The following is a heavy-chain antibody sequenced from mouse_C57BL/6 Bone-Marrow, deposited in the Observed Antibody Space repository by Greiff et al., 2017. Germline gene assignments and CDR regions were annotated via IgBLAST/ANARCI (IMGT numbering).Heavy chain of an antibody. J-gene: IGHJ4*01. CDR1: GFSLTSYA. CDR2: IWTGGGT. D-gene: IGHD1-1*01. CDR3: ARNLGLLLRPYYYAMDY. V-gene: IGHV2-9-1*01. Sequence: QVQLKESGPGLVAPSQSLSITCTVSGFSLTSYAISWVRQPPGKGLVWLVVIWTGGGTNYNSAFNSKLSISKDNSKSQVFLKMNSLQTDDTARYYCARNLGLLLRPYYYAMDYWGQGTSVTVSS.